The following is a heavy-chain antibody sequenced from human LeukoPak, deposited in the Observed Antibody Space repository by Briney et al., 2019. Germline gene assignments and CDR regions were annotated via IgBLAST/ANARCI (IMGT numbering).Heavy chain of an antibody. CDR2: IRYDGSNK. CDR3: AQIYTAGATTIDY. Sequence: GGSLRLSCAVSGFTFSSYGMSWVRQAPGKGLEWVAFIRYDGSNKYYADSGKGRFTISRDNSKNTLYLQMNSLRAEDTAVYYCAQIYTAGATTIDYWGQGTLLTVSS. CDR1: GFTFSSYG. J-gene: IGHJ4*02. D-gene: IGHD1-26*01. V-gene: IGHV3-30*02.